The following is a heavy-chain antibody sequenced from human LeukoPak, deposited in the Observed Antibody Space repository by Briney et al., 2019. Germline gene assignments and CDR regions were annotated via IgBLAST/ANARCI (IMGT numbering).Heavy chain of an antibody. J-gene: IGHJ4*02. V-gene: IGHV2-5*02. D-gene: IGHD2-15*01. Sequence: SGPTLVNPTQTLTLTCTFSGFSLSTSGVGVGWIRQPPGKALEWLALIYWDDDKRYSPSLKSRLTITKDTSKNQVVLTMTNMDPVDTATYYCAHRLREPACSGGSCYYVDDWGQGTLVTVSS. CDR1: GFSLSTSGVG. CDR3: AHRLREPACSGGSCYYVDD. CDR2: IYWDDDK.